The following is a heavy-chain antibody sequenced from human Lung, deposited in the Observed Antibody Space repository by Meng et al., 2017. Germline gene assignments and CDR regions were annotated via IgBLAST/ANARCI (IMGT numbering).Heavy chain of an antibody. V-gene: IGHV4-61*02. J-gene: IGHJ6*02. CDR1: GASINNGDYY. Sequence: SETLSLTCTVSGASINNGDYYWSWIRQPAGKGLEWIGRIYTTGDTNYNPSLKNRVTISIDTSKNQLSLKLTSVTAADTAVYYCAKEGYDARLVLGEFSLVGYGMDVWGQGTTVTVSS. D-gene: IGHD3-16*02. CDR3: AKEGYDARLVLGEFSLVGYGMDV. CDR2: IYTTGDT.